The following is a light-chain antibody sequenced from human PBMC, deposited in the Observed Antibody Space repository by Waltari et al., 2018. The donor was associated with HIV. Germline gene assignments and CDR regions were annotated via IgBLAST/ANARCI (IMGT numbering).Light chain of an antibody. CDR3: QSFDGITAV. CDR1: SGRIASNY. V-gene: IGLV6-57*02. CDR2: EDN. J-gene: IGLJ3*02. Sequence: NLMLTQPHSVSESPGKTVTISCTGSSGRIASNYVQWYQQRPGSAPTTVLFEDNQRSSGVPDRFSVPIDSSSNSASLTISRLKTEDEADYYCQSFDGITAVFGGGTKLTVL.